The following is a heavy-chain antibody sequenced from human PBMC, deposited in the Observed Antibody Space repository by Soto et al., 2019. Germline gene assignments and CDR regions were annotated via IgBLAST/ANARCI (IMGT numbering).Heavy chain of an antibody. J-gene: IGHJ3*02. Sequence: PSETLSLTCAVYGGSFSGYYWSWIRQPPGKGLEWIGEINHSGSTNYNPSLKSRVTISVDTSKNQFSLKLSSVTAADTAVYYCARVPPTWDGDFWSGGDAFDIWGQGTMVTVSS. CDR3: ARVPPTWDGDFWSGGDAFDI. CDR1: GGSFSGYY. V-gene: IGHV4-34*01. CDR2: INHSGST. D-gene: IGHD3-3*01.